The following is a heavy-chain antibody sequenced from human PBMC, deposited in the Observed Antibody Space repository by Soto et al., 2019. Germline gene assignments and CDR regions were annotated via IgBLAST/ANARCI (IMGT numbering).Heavy chain of an antibody. V-gene: IGHV3-21*01. D-gene: IGHD2-8*01. CDR3: ARDLGLLKSMFDY. J-gene: IGHJ4*02. Sequence: GSLRLSCLASGFSFNSFNMNWIRRAPGRGLEWVASISVSGDNIYYGDSMQGRFTISRDSSKRSVFLDLNSLRVEDTAVYYCARDLGLLKSMFDYWGQGTLVTVSS. CDR2: ISVSGDNI. CDR1: GFSFNSFN.